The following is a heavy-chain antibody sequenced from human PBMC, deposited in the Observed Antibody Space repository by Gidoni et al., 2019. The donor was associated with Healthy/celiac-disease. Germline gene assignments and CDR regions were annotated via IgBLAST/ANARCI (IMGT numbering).Heavy chain of an antibody. Sequence: EVQLVQSGAEVKKPGESLKISCKGSGSSFTSYWIGWVRQMPGKGLEWMGIIYPGDSDTRYSPSFQGQVTISADKSISTAYLQWSSLKASDTAMYYCARHAALWFGELSPFDYWGQGTLVTVSS. CDR2: IYPGDSDT. CDR1: GSSFTSYW. V-gene: IGHV5-51*01. CDR3: ARHAALWFGELSPFDY. J-gene: IGHJ4*02. D-gene: IGHD3-10*01.